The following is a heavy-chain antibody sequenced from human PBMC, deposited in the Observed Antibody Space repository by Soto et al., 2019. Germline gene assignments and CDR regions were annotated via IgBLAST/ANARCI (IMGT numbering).Heavy chain of an antibody. CDR1: GYTFTGYA. CDR3: ARAVAVAADFDY. D-gene: IGHD6-19*01. CDR2: INAGNGNT. J-gene: IGHJ4*02. V-gene: IGHV1-3*01. Sequence: ASGKVSCKASGYTFTGYAMHLVRQAPGQRLEWMGWINAGNGNTKYSQKFQGRVTITRDTSASTAYMELSSLRSEDTAVYYCARAVAVAADFDYWGQGTLVTVSS.